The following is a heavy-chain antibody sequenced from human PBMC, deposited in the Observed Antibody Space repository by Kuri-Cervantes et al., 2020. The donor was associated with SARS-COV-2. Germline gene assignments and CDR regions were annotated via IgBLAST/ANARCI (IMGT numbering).Heavy chain of an antibody. Sequence: GESLKISCAASGFTVSSNYMSWVRQAPGKGLGWVSVIYSGGSTYYADSVKGRFTISRDNSKNTLYLQMNSLRAEDTAVYYCAKADWANYYYYYGMDVWGQGTTVTVSS. D-gene: IGHD3-9*01. V-gene: IGHV3-53*01. J-gene: IGHJ6*02. CDR3: AKADWANYYYYYGMDV. CDR1: GFTVSSNY. CDR2: IYSGGST.